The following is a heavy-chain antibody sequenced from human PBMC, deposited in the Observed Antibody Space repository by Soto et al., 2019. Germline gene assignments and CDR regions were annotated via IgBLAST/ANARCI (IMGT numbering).Heavy chain of an antibody. J-gene: IGHJ6*02. Sequence: QVQLQESGPGLVQTSKTLSLTCTVSGGSISSYYWSWIRQPPGKGLQYIGYIYYSGSANYNPSLKSRVTTSDDTTANQFFVPLTTVTAADTAVYYCARGGWEREGYVRDVWGQGTTVTVSS. CDR2: IYYSGSA. CDR1: GGSISSYY. CDR3: ARGGWEREGYVRDV. V-gene: IGHV4-59*08. D-gene: IGHD1-26*01.